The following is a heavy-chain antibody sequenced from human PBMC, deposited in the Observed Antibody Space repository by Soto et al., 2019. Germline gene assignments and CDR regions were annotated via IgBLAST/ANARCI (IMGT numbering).Heavy chain of an antibody. Sequence: EVQLVESGGGLVKPGGSLRLSCAASGFTFSSYSMNWVRQAPGKGLEWVSSISSSSSYIYYADSVKGRFTISSDNAKNSLNLQMNSLRAEDTAVYYCARDQPGYSYGYGLGYWGQGTLVTVSS. CDR3: ARDQPGYSYGYGLGY. D-gene: IGHD5-18*01. J-gene: IGHJ4*02. CDR2: ISSSSSYI. V-gene: IGHV3-21*01. CDR1: GFTFSSYS.